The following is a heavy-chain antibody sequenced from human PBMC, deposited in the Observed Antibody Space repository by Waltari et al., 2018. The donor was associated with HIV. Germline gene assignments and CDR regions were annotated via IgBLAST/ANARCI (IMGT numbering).Heavy chain of an antibody. D-gene: IGHD2-8*01. J-gene: IGHJ4*02. CDR2: SGGGDDI. Sequence: EVQLLESGGGLVQPGGSLRLSCAASGFPFSSYAMHWVRQAPEKGLECVSCSGGGDDIYYAVSVKGRFTISRDNSKNTVYLQMKSLRVEDTAIYYCARDRLHSNGLWDPAEHWGQGTLVTVSS. CDR1: GFPFSSYA. V-gene: IGHV3-23*01. CDR3: ARDRLHSNGLWDPAEH.